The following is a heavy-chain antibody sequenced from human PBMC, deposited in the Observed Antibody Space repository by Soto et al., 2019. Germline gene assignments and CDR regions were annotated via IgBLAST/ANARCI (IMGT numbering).Heavy chain of an antibody. V-gene: IGHV3-23*01. Sequence: EVQLLDSGGGLVQPGGSLRLSCVASGFTSSSCAMRWVRQAPGKGLEWVSGISASGGSTYYAYSVKVRFTISSDNYKNTLYLQMNSLRAEDTTVYYCAAPGLGTGRYFFHDWGQGTLVTVSS. J-gene: IGHJ4*02. D-gene: IGHD2-8*02. CDR1: GFTSSSCA. CDR3: AAPGLGTGRYFFHD. CDR2: ISASGGST.